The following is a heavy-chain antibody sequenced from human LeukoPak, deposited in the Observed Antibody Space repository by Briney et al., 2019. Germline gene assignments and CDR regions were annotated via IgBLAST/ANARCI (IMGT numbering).Heavy chain of an antibody. D-gene: IGHD3-3*01. CDR3: ARRPIFGVGYYFDY. V-gene: IGHV4-34*01. Sequence: SETLSLTCAVYGGSFSGYYWSWIRQPPGKGLEWIGEINHSGSTNHNPSLKSRVTISVDTSKNQFSLKLSSVTAADTAVYYCARRPIFGVGYYFDYWGQGTLVTVSS. J-gene: IGHJ4*02. CDR1: GGSFSGYY. CDR2: INHSGST.